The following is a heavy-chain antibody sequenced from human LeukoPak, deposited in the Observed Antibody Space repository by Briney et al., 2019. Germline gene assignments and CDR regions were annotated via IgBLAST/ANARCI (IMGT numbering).Heavy chain of an antibody. Sequence: GGSLRLSCAASGFTFSTYSMHWVRQAPGKGLEYVSAISSNGDNTYYVNSVKGRFTISRDNSKNTLYLQMASLRGEDTALYYCARAPREGFSGSYHDYWGQGTLVTVSS. J-gene: IGHJ4*02. CDR2: ISSNGDNT. D-gene: IGHD1-26*01. V-gene: IGHV3-64*01. CDR1: GFTFSTYS. CDR3: ARAPREGFSGSYHDY.